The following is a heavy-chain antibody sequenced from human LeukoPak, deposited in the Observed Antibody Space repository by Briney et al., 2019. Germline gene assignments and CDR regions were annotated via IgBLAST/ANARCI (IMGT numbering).Heavy chain of an antibody. CDR1: GYTFTSYG. CDR2: ISAYNGNT. J-gene: IGHJ3*01. Sequence: ASVKVSCKASGYTFTSYGISWVRQAPGQGLEWMGWISAYNGNTNYAQKLQGRVTMTTDTSTSTAYMELRSLRSDDTAVYNCATEDFDGIVGPIDSFDVWGQGTMVTVSS. CDR3: ATEDFDGIVGPIDSFDV. V-gene: IGHV1-18*01. D-gene: IGHD1-26*01.